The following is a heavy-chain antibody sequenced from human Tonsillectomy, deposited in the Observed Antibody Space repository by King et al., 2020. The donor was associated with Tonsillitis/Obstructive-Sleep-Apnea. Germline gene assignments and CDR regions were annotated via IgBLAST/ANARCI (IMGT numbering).Heavy chain of an antibody. CDR1: GGSISSYY. D-gene: IGHD5-12*01. J-gene: IGHJ2*01. CDR2: IYYSGST. CDR3: ARRGGDGYEASEGYFDL. V-gene: IGHV4-59*08. Sequence: VQLQESGPGLVKPSETLSLTCTVSGGSISSYYWSWIRQPPGKGLEWIGYIYYSGSTNYNPSLKSRVTISVDTSKNQFSLKLSSVTAADTAVYYCARRGGDGYEASEGYFDLWGRGTLVTVSS.